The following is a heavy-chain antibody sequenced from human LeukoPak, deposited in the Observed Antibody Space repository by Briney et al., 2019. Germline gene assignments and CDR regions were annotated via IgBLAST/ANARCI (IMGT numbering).Heavy chain of an antibody. CDR2: MSPNSGDT. J-gene: IGHJ4*02. CDR3: ARDSGSGNNDY. CDR1: GYTFTTHD. Sequence: GASVKVSCKASGYTFTTHDINWVRQATGQGLEWMGWMSPNSGDTGYAQNFQGRVTFISNTSATTAFMELSSLRSEDAAVYYCARDSGSGNNDYWGQGTLVTVSS. V-gene: IGHV1-8*01. D-gene: IGHD1-26*01.